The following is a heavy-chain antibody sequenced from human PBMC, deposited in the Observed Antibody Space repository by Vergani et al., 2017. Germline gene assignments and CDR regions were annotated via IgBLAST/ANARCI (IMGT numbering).Heavy chain of an antibody. J-gene: IGHJ5*02. CDR1: GASIRSSTYY. CDR3: ARHSRGEWLVGLGGIDP. CDR2: IYYSGST. V-gene: IGHV4-39*01. D-gene: IGHD6-19*01. Sequence: QLQLQESGPGLVKPSATLSLTCSVSGASIRSSTYYWGWIRQPPGQGLEWIASIYYSGSTYYNPSLKSRVTISVDTSKNQFSLKLSSVTAADTAVYFCARHSRGEWLVGLGGIDPWGQGILVTVSS.